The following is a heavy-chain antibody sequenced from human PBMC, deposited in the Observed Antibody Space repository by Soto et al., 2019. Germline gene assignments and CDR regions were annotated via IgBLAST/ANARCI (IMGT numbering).Heavy chain of an antibody. D-gene: IGHD6-13*01. J-gene: IGHJ5*02. CDR2: ISGSGGST. CDR1: GFTFSSYA. V-gene: IGHV3-23*01. Sequence: EVQLLESGGGLVQPGGSLRLSCAASGFTFSSYAMSWVRQAPGKGLEWVSAISGSGGSTYYADSVKGRCTISRDNSKNTRYLQMNSLRAEDTAVYYCAKDRGSSSWYGPWGQGTLVTVSS. CDR3: AKDRGSSSWYGP.